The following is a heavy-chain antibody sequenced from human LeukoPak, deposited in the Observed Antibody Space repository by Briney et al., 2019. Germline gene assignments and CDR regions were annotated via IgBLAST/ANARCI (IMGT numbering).Heavy chain of an antibody. CDR1: GFTFSSFA. CDR3: ARALGAAAGLFFDF. D-gene: IGHD6-13*01. CDR2: ITPNGGST. Sequence: GGSLRLSCAASGFTFSSFAMHWVRQAPGKGLEYVSAITPNGGSTYYASSVKGRFTISRDNSKNTLYLQMGSLKVEDMAVYYCARALGAAAGLFFDFWGQGALVTVSS. V-gene: IGHV3-64*01. J-gene: IGHJ4*02.